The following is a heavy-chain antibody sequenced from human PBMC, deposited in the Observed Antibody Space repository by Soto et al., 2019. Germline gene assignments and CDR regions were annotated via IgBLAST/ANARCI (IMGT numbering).Heavy chain of an antibody. V-gene: IGHV1-18*04. J-gene: IGHJ5*02. CDR2: ISAYNGNT. CDR3: ARDRHAITMIPDNWFDP. Sequence: QVQLVQSGAEMKKPGASVKVSCKASGYTFTSYGISWVRQAPGQGLEWMGWISAYNGNTNYAQKLQGRVTMTTDTSTSTAYMELRSLRSDDTAVYYCARDRHAITMIPDNWFDPWGQGTLVTVSS. CDR1: GYTFTSYG. D-gene: IGHD3-22*01.